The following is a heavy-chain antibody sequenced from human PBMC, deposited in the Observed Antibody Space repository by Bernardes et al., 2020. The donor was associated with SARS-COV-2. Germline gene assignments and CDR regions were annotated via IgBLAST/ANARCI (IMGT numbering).Heavy chain of an antibody. CDR1: GYTFTGYY. J-gene: IGHJ6*02. V-gene: IGHV1-2*02. CDR3: ASKGASGYDYFYYYYGMDV. D-gene: IGHD5-12*01. CDR2: INPNSGGT. Sequence: ASVKVSCKASGYTFTGYYMHWVRQAPGQGLEWMGWINPNSGGTNYAQKFQGRVTMTRDTSISTAYMELSRLRSDDTAVYYCASKGASGYDYFYYYYGMDVWGQGTTVTVSS.